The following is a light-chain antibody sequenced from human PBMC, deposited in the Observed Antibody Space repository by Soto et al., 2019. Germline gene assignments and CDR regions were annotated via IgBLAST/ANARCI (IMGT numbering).Light chain of an antibody. V-gene: IGKV1-12*01. Sequence: DIQMTQSPSSVSASAGDRVTITCRASQDISRWLAWYQQKPGKAPKLLIYTASNLQSGVPSRFSGSGSGTDFTLTISSLQPEEFATYYCQQANSFPLTFGGGTKVEIK. CDR2: TAS. CDR1: QDISRW. J-gene: IGKJ4*01. CDR3: QQANSFPLT.